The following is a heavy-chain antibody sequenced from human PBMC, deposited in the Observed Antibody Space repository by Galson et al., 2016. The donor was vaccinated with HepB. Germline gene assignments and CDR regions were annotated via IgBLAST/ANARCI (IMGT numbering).Heavy chain of an antibody. CDR3: AKDSSAYYHGSFDYHAMDV. D-gene: IGHD3-22*01. Sequence: LRLSCAASGFTFSSYAMNWVRQAPGKGLEWVSSISGSGGSTYYADSVKGRFTISSDNSKNTLYLQMNSLRAEDTALYYCAKDSSAYYHGSFDYHAMDVWGQGTAVTVSS. V-gene: IGHV3-23*01. J-gene: IGHJ6*02. CDR2: ISGSGGST. CDR1: GFTFSSYA.